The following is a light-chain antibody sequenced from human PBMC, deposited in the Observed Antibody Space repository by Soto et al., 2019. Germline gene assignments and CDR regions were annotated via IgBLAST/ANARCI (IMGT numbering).Light chain of an antibody. Sequence: DIQMTQSPSFLSASVGDRVTITCQASQDITTSLNWYQQKPGKAPKLLMYDASNLETGVPSRFSGSGSGTDFTLTISSLQPEDFATYYCQQANSFPITFGQGTRLEIK. CDR1: QDITTS. CDR3: QQANSFPIT. J-gene: IGKJ5*01. CDR2: DAS. V-gene: IGKV1-12*01.